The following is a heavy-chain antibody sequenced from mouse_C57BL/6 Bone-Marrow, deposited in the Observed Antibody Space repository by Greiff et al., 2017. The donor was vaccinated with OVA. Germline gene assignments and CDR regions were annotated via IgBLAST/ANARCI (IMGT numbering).Heavy chain of an antibody. CDR3: ARKGVYYGSRGFDV. Sequence: EVQLQESGGDLVKPGGSLKLSCAASGFTFSSYGMSWVRQTPDKRLEWVATISSGGSYTYYPDSVKGRFTISRDNAKNTLYLQMSSLKSEDTAMYYCARKGVYYGSRGFDVWGTGTTVTVSS. CDR1: GFTFSSYG. V-gene: IGHV5-6*01. D-gene: IGHD1-1*01. J-gene: IGHJ1*03. CDR2: ISSGGSYT.